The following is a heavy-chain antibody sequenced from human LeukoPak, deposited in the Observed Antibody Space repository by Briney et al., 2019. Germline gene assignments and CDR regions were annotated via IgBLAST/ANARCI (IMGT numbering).Heavy chain of an antibody. J-gene: IGHJ4*02. V-gene: IGHV3-48*01. CDR3: ARDPPSGGFDS. D-gene: IGHD3-16*01. Sequence: PGGSLRLSCTASGFTFSSYSMNWVRQAPGKGLEWVSYISTSSSTIYNADSVKGRFTISRDDAKNSLYLQMNSVRVEDTTVDYCARDPPSGGFDSWGQGTLVTVSS. CDR2: ISTSSSTI. CDR1: GFTFSSYS.